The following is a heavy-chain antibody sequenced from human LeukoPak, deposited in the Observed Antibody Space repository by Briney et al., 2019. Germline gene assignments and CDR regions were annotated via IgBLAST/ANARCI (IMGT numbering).Heavy chain of an antibody. D-gene: IGHD3-22*01. V-gene: IGHV3-74*01. J-gene: IGHJ4*02. CDR1: GFTFSNYW. Sequence: GGSLRLSCAASGFTFSNYWMHWVRQAPGKGLVWVSRINSDGINTSYADSVKGRFTISRDNAKNSLYLQMNSLRAEDTAVYYCARGARDRRSGYFTKLFDYWGQGTLVTVSS. CDR2: INSDGINT. CDR3: ARGARDRRSGYFTKLFDY.